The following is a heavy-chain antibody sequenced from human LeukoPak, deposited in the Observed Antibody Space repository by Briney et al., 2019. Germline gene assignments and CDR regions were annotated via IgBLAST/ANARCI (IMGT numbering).Heavy chain of an antibody. CDR1: GGSISSYY. CDR2: IYTSGST. V-gene: IGHV4-4*09. J-gene: IGHJ4*02. Sequence: SETLSLTCTVSGGSISSYYWSWIRQPPGKGLEGMGYIYTSGSTNYNPSLKSRVTISVDASKNQFSLKLSSVTAADTAVYYCARTSPDYYESSRYYTNAYYFDYWGQGTLVTVSS. CDR3: ARTSPDYYESSRYYTNAYYFDY. D-gene: IGHD3-22*01.